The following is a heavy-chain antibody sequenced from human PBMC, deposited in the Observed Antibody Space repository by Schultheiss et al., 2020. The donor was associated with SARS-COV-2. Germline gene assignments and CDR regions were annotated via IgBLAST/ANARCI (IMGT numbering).Heavy chain of an antibody. CDR2: ITTTGDNT. CDR3: ARTTGGYDY. Sequence: GGSLRLSCAASGFTFSSYAMSWVRQAPGKGLEWVSVITTTGDNTYYADSVKGRFTISRDKSKNTLFLQMNSLRAEDTAVYYCARTTGGYDYWGQGTLVTVSS. V-gene: IGHV3-23*01. CDR1: GFTFSSYA. J-gene: IGHJ4*02. D-gene: IGHD3-16*01.